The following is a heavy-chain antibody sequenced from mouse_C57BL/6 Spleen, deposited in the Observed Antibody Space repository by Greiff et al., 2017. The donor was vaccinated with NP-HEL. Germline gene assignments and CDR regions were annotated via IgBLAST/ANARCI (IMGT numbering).Heavy chain of an antibody. CDR2: IWTGGGT. CDR1: GFSLTSYA. J-gene: IGHJ3*01. D-gene: IGHD1-1*01. V-gene: IGHV2-9-1*01. Sequence: QVQLKESGPGLVAPSQSLSITCTVSGFSLTSYAISWVRQPPGKGLEWLGVIWTGGGTYYNSALKSRLSISKDNSKSQVFLKMNSLQTDDTARYYCARNYYYGSSQLGAWFSYWGQGTLVTVSA. CDR3: ARNYYYGSSQLGAWFSY.